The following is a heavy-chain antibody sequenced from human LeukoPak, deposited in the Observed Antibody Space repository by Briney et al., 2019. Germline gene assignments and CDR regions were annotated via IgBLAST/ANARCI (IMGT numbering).Heavy chain of an antibody. D-gene: IGHD3-22*01. CDR2: ISYDGSNK. CDR1: GFTFSSYG. J-gene: IGHJ4*02. V-gene: IGHV3-30*18. Sequence: GGSLRLSCAASGFTFSSYGMHWVRQAPGKGLEWVAVISYDGSNKYYADSVKGRFTISRDYSKNTLYLQMNSLRAEDTAVYYCAKDGSSSSTYYFYFDYWGQGTLVTVSS. CDR3: AKDGSSSSTYYFYFDY.